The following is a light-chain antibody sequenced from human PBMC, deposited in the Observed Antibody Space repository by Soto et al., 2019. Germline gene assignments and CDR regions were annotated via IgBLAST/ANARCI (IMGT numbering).Light chain of an antibody. CDR2: DAS. V-gene: IGKV1-5*01. J-gene: IGKJ1*01. CDR3: QEYNSHKGT. Sequence: DIQMTQSPSTLSASVGDRVSITCRASQSISSWLAWYQQKPGKAPQLLIYDASSLESGVPSRFSGSGSGTEYTLTISSLQPDDFATYYCQEYNSHKGTFGQGTKVEIK. CDR1: QSISSW.